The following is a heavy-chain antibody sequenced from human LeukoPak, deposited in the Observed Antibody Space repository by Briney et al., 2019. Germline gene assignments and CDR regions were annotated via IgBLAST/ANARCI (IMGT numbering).Heavy chain of an antibody. CDR3: ARDPQAWEVPLDS. D-gene: IGHD2-2*01. J-gene: IGHJ4*02. V-gene: IGHV3-11*01. CDR1: KFTFRDYY. Sequence: GGSLRLSCAASKFTFRDYYMHWVRQAPGKGLEWISYISNNGDTIYYADSVKGRFTISRDNAKNSLFLQMNSLSAEDTAVYYCARDPQAWEVPLDSWGQGTLVTVSS. CDR2: ISNNGDTI.